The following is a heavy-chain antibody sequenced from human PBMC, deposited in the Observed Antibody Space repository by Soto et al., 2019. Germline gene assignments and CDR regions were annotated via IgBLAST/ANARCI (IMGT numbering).Heavy chain of an antibody. CDR2: IYHSGST. V-gene: IGHV4-4*02. J-gene: IGHJ4*02. CDR1: GGSISSSNW. Sequence: QVQLQESGPGLVKPSGTLSLTCAVSGGSISSSNWWSWVRQPPGKGLEWIGEIYHSGSTNYNPSLQSRVTISVDKSKNQFSLKLSSVTAADTAVYFCARVSSSVMLRGVIINWGQGTLVIVSS. D-gene: IGHD3-10*01. CDR3: ARVSSSVMLRGVIIN.